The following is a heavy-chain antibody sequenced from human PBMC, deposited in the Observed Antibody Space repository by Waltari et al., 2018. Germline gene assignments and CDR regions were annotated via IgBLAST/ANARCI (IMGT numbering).Heavy chain of an antibody. CDR2: IYTSGIT. Sequence: QVQLQESGPGLVKPSQTLSLTCTVSGGSISSGSYYWSWIRQPAGKGLGWIGRIYTSGITNYNPSLKSRVTISVDTSKNQFSLKLSSVTAADTAVYYCARGGYYDFWSGYYKSAFDIWGQGTMVTVSS. D-gene: IGHD3-3*01. J-gene: IGHJ3*02. V-gene: IGHV4-61*02. CDR3: ARGGYYDFWSGYYKSAFDI. CDR1: GGSISSGSYY.